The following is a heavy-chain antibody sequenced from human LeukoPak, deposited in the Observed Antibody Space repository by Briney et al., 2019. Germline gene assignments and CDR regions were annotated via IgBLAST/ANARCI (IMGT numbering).Heavy chain of an antibody. Sequence: SETLSLTCTVSGGSISRSTYYWGWIRQPPGKGLEWIGSIFYTGTTYYDPSLKSRVTISVDTSKNQFSLKLRSLTAADTAVYYCAKTGGPRYYYYMDVWGKGTTVTVSS. D-gene: IGHD3-10*01. J-gene: IGHJ6*03. CDR3: AKTGGPRYYYYMDV. CDR1: GGSISRSTYY. V-gene: IGHV4-39*07. CDR2: IFYTGTT.